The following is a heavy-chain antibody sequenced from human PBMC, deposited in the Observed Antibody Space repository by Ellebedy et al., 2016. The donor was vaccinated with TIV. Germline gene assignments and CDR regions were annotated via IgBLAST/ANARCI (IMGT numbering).Heavy chain of an antibody. CDR2: LWHDGNDK. CDR3: ARSFKRFEPWDGFDV. D-gene: IGHD1-14*01. Sequence: PGGSLRLSCAASGFNLSNFGMHWVRQAPGRGLEWVAILWHDGNDKYYADSVRGRFSTSRDSSKNTLFLQMNSLRADDTAVYYCARSFKRFEPWDGFDVWGQGTMVTVSS. J-gene: IGHJ3*01. CDR1: GFNLSNFG. V-gene: IGHV3-33*01.